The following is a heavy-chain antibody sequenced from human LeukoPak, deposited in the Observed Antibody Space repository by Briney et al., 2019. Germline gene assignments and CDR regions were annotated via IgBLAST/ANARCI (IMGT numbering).Heavy chain of an antibody. CDR2: IIPIFGTA. Sequence: GASVKVSCKASGGTFSSYAISWGRQAPGQGLEWMGRIIPIFGTANYAQKCQGRGTITTDESTSTAYMELSSLRSEDTAVYYCARFSAEGAFDIWGQGTMVTVSS. CDR3: ARFSAEGAFDI. V-gene: IGHV1-69*05. CDR1: GGTFSSYA. D-gene: IGHD3-10*01. J-gene: IGHJ3*02.